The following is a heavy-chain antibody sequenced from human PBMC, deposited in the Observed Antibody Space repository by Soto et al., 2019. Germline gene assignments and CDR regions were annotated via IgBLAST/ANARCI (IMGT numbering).Heavy chain of an antibody. CDR3: AKGATMILVAPLGS. D-gene: IGHD3-22*01. CDR1: GFTFSSSA. J-gene: IGHJ5*02. CDR2: ISGTGGTT. V-gene: IGHV3-23*01. Sequence: GVLRLSCTASGFTFSSSAMSWVRQAAGKRLEWVSAISGTGGTTYYADSVKGRFTISRDNSKNTLYLQMNGLRADDTALYYCAKGATMILVAPLGSWGQGTLVTVSS.